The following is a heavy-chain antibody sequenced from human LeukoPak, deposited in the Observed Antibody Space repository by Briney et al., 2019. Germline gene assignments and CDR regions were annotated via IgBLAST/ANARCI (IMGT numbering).Heavy chain of an antibody. Sequence: SETLSLTCIVSGGSISNYFWSWIRQPAGKELEWIGRIYSSGTTDYNPSLKSRVTMSVDTSKNQFSLKLTSVTAADTALYYCARNGISSTNTAFDYWGQGTLVTVSS. D-gene: IGHD2-2*01. J-gene: IGHJ4*02. V-gene: IGHV4-4*07. CDR1: GGSISNYF. CDR3: ARNGISSTNTAFDY. CDR2: IYSSGTT.